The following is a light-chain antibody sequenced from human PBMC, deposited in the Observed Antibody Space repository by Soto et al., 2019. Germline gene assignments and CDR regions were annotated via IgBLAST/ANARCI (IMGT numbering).Light chain of an antibody. CDR3: QQSNNWPYT. J-gene: IGKJ2*01. V-gene: IGKV3-15*01. Sequence: EIVMTHSPATLSVSPGERATLSCRASQSVRDNLAWYQQKPGQAPRLIIYGASTRATGIPARFSGSGSGTEFTLTINSLQSEDFAIYFCQQSNNWPYTFGQGTKLAIK. CDR2: GAS. CDR1: QSVRDN.